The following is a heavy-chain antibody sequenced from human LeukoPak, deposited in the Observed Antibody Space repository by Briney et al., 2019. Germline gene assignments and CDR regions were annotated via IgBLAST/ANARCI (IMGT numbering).Heavy chain of an antibody. CDR1: GFTFSSFG. Sequence: GGSVRLSCTASGFTFSSFGMHWIRQAPGKGLEWVTAISSVGHTNKSADSVKGRFTISRDNSKNTLYLQMHSLREDDTAVYYCAKEVGWFNAFDVWGQGTMVTVSS. CDR2: ISSVGHTN. D-gene: IGHD3-10*01. J-gene: IGHJ3*01. CDR3: AKEVGWFNAFDV. V-gene: IGHV3-30*18.